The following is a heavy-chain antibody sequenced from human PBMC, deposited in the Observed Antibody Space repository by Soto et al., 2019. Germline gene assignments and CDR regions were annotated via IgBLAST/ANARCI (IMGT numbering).Heavy chain of an antibody. Sequence: QVELVQSGAEVKKPGSSVKVSCQASEDTFRNYAISWVRQAPGQGLEWMGGIIPIFGTANYAQKFQGRVKITAYTSANTVYLELSSQRSEDTAVYYCASTKYDSSAYYYWYLGLWGRGTLVTVSS. D-gene: IGHD3-22*01. CDR1: EDTFRNYA. J-gene: IGHJ2*01. CDR2: IIPIFGTA. V-gene: IGHV1-69*06. CDR3: ASTKYDSSAYYYWYLGL.